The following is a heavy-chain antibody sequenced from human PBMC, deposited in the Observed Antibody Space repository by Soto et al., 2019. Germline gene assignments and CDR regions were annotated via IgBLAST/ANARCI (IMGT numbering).Heavy chain of an antibody. J-gene: IGHJ6*03. D-gene: IGHD2-2*01. CDR3: ARDRYCSSTSCYWYYYYYMDG. V-gene: IGHV1-18*01. CDR1: GYTFTSYG. CDR2: ISAYNGNT. Sequence: ASVKVSCKASGYTFTSYGISWVRQAPGQGLEWMGWISAYNGNTNYAQKLQGRVTMTTDTSTSTAYMELRSLRSDDTAVYYCARDRYCSSTSCYWYYYYYMDGWGKGTTVTVS.